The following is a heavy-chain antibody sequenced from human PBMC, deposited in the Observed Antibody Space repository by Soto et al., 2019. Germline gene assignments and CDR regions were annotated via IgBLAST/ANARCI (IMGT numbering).Heavy chain of an antibody. Sequence: QLQLQESGPGLVKPSETLSLTCTVSGGSISSSNYYWGLIRQPPGKGLEWIGTIYYSGSTYYNTSLKSRVTISVDTSKNQFSLQLSSVTAADTAVYHCARQTTYVMPAALFDSWGQGTLVTVSS. CDR3: ARQTTYVMPAALFDS. CDR1: GGSISSSNYY. CDR2: IYYSGST. J-gene: IGHJ4*02. V-gene: IGHV4-39*01. D-gene: IGHD2-2*01.